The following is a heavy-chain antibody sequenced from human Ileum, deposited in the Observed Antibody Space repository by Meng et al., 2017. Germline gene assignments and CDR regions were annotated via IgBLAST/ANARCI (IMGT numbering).Heavy chain of an antibody. J-gene: IGHJ4*02. CDR2: IYHSGST. CDR3: ASLRYNWNYSADY. V-gene: IGHV4-4*02. CDR1: GGSISSSNW. Sequence: QVQLQASGPGLVKPSGTLSLTCAVSGGSISSSNWWSWVRQPPGKGLEWIGEIYHSGSTNYNPSLKNRVTISVDKSKNQFSLKLSSVTAADTAVYYCASLRYNWNYSADYWGQGTLVTVSS. D-gene: IGHD1-7*01.